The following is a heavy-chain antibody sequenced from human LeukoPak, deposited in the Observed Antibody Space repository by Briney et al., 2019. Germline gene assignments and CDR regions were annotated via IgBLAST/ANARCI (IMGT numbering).Heavy chain of an antibody. D-gene: IGHD5-18*01. CDR1: GGSISSYY. V-gene: IGHV4-59*01. Sequence: PSETLSLTCTVSGGSISSYYWSWIRQPPGKGLEWIGYIYYSGSTNYNPSLKSRVTISVDTSKNQFSLKLSSVTAADTAVYYCARQDTAMARRGFDYWGQGTLVTVSS. J-gene: IGHJ4*02. CDR2: IYYSGST. CDR3: ARQDTAMARRGFDY.